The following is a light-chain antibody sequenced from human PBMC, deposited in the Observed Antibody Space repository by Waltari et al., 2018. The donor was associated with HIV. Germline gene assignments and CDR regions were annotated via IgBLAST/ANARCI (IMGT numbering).Light chain of an antibody. V-gene: IGLV3-21*02. CDR3: HVWDRGTDHHV. J-gene: IGLJ1*01. CDR1: TIGRKS. CDR2: NGS. Sequence: SYVLTHPPSVFVPTGQTAWITRWENTIGRKSVHWYQQKPGQAPVLVVYNGSDRPSGIPERFSGSNSGNTATLTITRVEAGDEADYYCHVWDRGTDHHVFGTGTKVTVL.